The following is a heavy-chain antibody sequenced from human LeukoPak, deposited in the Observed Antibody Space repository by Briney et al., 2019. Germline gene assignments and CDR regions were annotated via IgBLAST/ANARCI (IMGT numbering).Heavy chain of an antibody. J-gene: IGHJ4*02. CDR3: ARGLRNFDY. Sequence: PGGSLRLSCAASGFTFSSYSMNWVRQAPGKGLEWVSYISSSSSTIYYTDSVKGRSTISRDNAKNSLYLQMNSLRAEDTAVYSCARGLRNFDYWGQGTLVTVSS. D-gene: IGHD5-12*01. CDR2: ISSSSSTI. CDR1: GFTFSSYS. V-gene: IGHV3-48*01.